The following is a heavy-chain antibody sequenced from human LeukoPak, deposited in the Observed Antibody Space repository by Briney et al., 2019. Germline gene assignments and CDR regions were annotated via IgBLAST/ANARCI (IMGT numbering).Heavy chain of an antibody. J-gene: IGHJ4*02. V-gene: IGHV1-69*04. CDR3: ARDRGMATIPGNFDY. CDR1: GGTFSSYA. CDR2: IIPIFGIA. Sequence: SVKVSCKASGGTFSSYAISWVRQAPGQGLEWMGRIIPIFGIANYAQKFQGRVTITADKSTSTAYMELSGLRSEDTAVYYCARDRGMATIPGNFDYWGQGTLVTVSS. D-gene: IGHD5-24*01.